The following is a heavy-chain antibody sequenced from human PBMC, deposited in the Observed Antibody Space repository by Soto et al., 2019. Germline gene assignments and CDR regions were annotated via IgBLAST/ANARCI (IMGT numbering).Heavy chain of an antibody. Sequence: GASVKVSCKVSGYTLTELSMHWVRQAPGKGLEWMGGFDPEDGETIYAQKFQGRVTMTEDTSTDTAYMELSSLRSEDTAVYYCATLAQQLVLSPYYYYYMDVWGKGTTVTVSS. CDR1: GYTLTELS. J-gene: IGHJ6*03. CDR3: ATLAQQLVLSPYYYYYMDV. D-gene: IGHD6-13*01. V-gene: IGHV1-24*01. CDR2: FDPEDGET.